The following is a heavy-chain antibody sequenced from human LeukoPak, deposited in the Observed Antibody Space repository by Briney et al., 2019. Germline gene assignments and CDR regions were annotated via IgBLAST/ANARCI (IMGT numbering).Heavy chain of an antibody. J-gene: IGHJ5*02. Sequence: PGGSLRLSCAASGFTFSSYWMHWVRQAPGKGLVWVSRINSDGSSTTYADSVKGRFTISRDNAKNTLYLQMNSLRAQDTAVYYCARQKVGDINWFDPWGQGTLVTVSS. V-gene: IGHV3-74*01. CDR2: INSDGSST. CDR1: GFTFSSYW. D-gene: IGHD1-26*01. CDR3: ARQKVGDINWFDP.